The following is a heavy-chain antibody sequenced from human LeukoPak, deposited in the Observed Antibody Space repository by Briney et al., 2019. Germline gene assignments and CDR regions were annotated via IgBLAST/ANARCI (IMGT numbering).Heavy chain of an antibody. CDR2: IKPNSGGT. CDR3: ARGGWSTSLNWFDP. Sequence: GASVKVSCKASGYTFTGYYMHWVRQAPGQGLEWMGWIKPNSGGTNYAQKFQGRVTMTRDTSISTAYMELSRLRSDDTAVYYCARGGWSTSLNWFDPWGQGTLVTVSS. J-gene: IGHJ5*02. V-gene: IGHV1-2*02. CDR1: GYTFTGYY. D-gene: IGHD2-2*01.